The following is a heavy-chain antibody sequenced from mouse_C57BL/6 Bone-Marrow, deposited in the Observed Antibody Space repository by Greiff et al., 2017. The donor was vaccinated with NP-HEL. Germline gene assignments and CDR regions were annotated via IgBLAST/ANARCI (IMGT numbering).Heavy chain of an antibody. CDR3: ARETSH. Sequence: EVKLEESGGGLVKPGGSLKLSCAASGFTFSSYAMSWVRQTPEKRLEWVATISDGGSYTYYPDNVKGRFTISRDNAKNNLYLQMSHLKSEDTAMYYCARETSHWGQGTSVTVSS. CDR2: ISDGGSYT. V-gene: IGHV5-4*01. J-gene: IGHJ4*01. CDR1: GFTFSSYA.